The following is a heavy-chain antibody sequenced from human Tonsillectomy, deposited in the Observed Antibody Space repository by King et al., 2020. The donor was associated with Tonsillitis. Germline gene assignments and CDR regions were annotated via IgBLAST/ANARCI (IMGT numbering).Heavy chain of an antibody. D-gene: IGHD3-10*01. CDR2: ISSSSSYI. CDR3: ARSGLVLGDYYYYYYMDV. Sequence: VQLVESGGGLVKPGGSLRLSCAASGFTFSSYSMNWVRQAPGKGLEWVSSISSSSSYIYYADSVKGRVTISIDNAKNSLYVQMNRLRAEDTAVYYCARSGLVLGDYYYYYYMDVWGQGTTVTVSS. V-gene: IGHV3-21*01. J-gene: IGHJ6*03. CDR1: GFTFSSYS.